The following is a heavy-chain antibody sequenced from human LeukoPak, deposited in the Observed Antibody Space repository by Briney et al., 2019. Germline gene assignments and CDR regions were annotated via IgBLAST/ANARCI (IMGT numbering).Heavy chain of an antibody. J-gene: IGHJ4*02. V-gene: IGHV1-24*01. CDR3: ATGPYCSSTSCYDGDY. D-gene: IGHD2-2*01. Sequence: ASVKASCKVSGYTLTELSMHWVRQAPGKGLEWMGGFDPEDGETIYAQKFQGRVTMTEDTPTDTAYMELSSLRSEDTAVYYCATGPYCSSTSCYDGDYWGQGTLVTVSS. CDR1: GYTLTELS. CDR2: FDPEDGET.